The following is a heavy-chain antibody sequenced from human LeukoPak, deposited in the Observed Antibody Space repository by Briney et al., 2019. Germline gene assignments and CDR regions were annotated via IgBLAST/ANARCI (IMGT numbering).Heavy chain of an antibody. D-gene: IGHD3-22*01. J-gene: IGHJ4*02. V-gene: IGHV3-48*03. CDR3: ARESYYDSYIDY. Sequence: GGSLRLSCAASGFTFSTYVMTWVRQAPGKGLQWVSAISSSGCTIYYADSVKGRFTISRDNAKNSLYLQMNSLRAEDTAVYYCARESYYDSYIDYWGQGTLVTVSS. CDR2: ISSSGCTI. CDR1: GFTFSTYV.